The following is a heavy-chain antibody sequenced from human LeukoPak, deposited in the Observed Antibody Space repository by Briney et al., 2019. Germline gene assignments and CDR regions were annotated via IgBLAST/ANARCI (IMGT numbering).Heavy chain of an antibody. CDR3: ARESPVGCTSTSCYIDY. Sequence: GGSLRLSCAASGFTFSSYAMHWVRQAPGKGLEWVAVISYDGSNKYYADSVKGRFTISRDTSKNTLYLQMNSLRAEDTAVYYCARESPVGCTSTSCYIDYWGQGTLVTVSS. J-gene: IGHJ4*02. V-gene: IGHV3-30*14. CDR2: ISYDGSNK. D-gene: IGHD2-2*01. CDR1: GFTFSSYA.